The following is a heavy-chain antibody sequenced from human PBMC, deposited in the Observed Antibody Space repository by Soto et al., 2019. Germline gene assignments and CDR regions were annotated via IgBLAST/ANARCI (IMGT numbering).Heavy chain of an antibody. J-gene: IGHJ5*02. V-gene: IGHV3-7*01. D-gene: IGHD2-15*01. Sequence: EVQLVESGGGLVQPGGSLRLSCAASGFTFSSYWMSWVRQAPGKGLEWVGNIKQDGSEKYYVDSVKGRFTISRDNAKNSLYLQMNSLRAEDTAVYYCARRVVVAHNGFDPWGQGTLVTVSS. CDR2: IKQDGSEK. CDR1: GFTFSSYW. CDR3: ARRVVVAHNGFDP.